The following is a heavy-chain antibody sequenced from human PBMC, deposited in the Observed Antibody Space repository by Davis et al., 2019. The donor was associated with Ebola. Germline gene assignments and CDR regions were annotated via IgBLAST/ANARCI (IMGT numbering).Heavy chain of an antibody. CDR3: ARDLRYDSSGYDYYFYMDV. CDR2: IYYSGST. V-gene: IGHV4-31*03. D-gene: IGHD3-22*01. J-gene: IGHJ6*03. Sequence: PSETLSLTCTVSGGSISRGGSYWSWVRQVPGKGLEWIGYIYYSGSTCYKPSLKSRVTISLDTSKNQFSLNLSSVTAADTAVYYCARDLRYDSSGYDYYFYMDVWGKGTTVTVSS. CDR1: GGSISRGGSY.